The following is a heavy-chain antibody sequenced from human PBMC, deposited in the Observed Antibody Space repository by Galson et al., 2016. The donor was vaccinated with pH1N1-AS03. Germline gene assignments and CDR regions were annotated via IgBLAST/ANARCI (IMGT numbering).Heavy chain of an antibody. V-gene: IGHV3-23*01. CDR1: GFIFSNYA. Sequence: SLRLSCAASGFIFSNYAMSWVRQAPGKGLEWVSAITSRGSTYYADSVKGRFTISRDNSKNTPYLQMNSLRAEDTAVYYCAKDPIQYGDYVWYFDYWGQGTLVTVSS. J-gene: IGHJ4*02. CDR2: ITSRGST. CDR3: AKDPIQYGDYVWYFDY. D-gene: IGHD4-17*01.